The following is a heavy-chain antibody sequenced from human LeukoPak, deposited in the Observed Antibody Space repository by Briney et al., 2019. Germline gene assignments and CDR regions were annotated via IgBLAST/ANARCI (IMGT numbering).Heavy chain of an antibody. J-gene: IGHJ5*02. Sequence: TGGSLRLSCAASGFTFSSYSMNWVRQAPGKGLEWVSYISSSGSTIYYADSVKGRFTISRDNAKNSLYLQMNSLRAEDTAVYYCARNRRPDNWFDPWGQGTLVTVSS. V-gene: IGHV3-48*04. CDR1: GFTFSSYS. CDR3: ARNRRPDNWFDP. CDR2: ISSSGSTI. D-gene: IGHD1-1*01.